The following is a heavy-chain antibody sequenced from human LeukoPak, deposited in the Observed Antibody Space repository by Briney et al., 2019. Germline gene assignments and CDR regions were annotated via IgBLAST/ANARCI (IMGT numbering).Heavy chain of an antibody. D-gene: IGHD1-1*01. CDR1: GFTFSSYD. CDR3: ARETARNAFDP. V-gene: IGHV3-30*04. CDR2: ISYDGRKE. J-gene: IGHJ5*02. Sequence: LGGSLRLSCAASGFTFSSYDMNWVRQAPGKGLEWVAVISYDGRKEYYGDSVKGRFTISRDNSKNTLYLQMNTLRGEDTAVYYCARETARNAFDPWGQGTLVTVSS.